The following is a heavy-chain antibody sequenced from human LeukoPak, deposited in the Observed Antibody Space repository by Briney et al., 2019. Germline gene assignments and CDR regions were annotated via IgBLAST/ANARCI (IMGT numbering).Heavy chain of an antibody. Sequence: ASVKVSCKASGGTFSSYAISWVRQAPGQGLEWMGRIIPIFGTANYAQKFQGRVTITTDESTSTAYMELSSLRSEDTGVYFFSRFNSGYYLDHWGQGTLVTVSS. V-gene: IGHV1-69*05. CDR2: IIPIFGTA. CDR1: GGTFSSYA. D-gene: IGHD3-22*01. J-gene: IGHJ4*02. CDR3: SRFNSGYYLDH.